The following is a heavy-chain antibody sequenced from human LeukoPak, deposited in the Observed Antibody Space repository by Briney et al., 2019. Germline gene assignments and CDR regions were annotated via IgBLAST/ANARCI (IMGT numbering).Heavy chain of an antibody. CDR1: SGTISNYY. D-gene: IGHD1-1*01. Sequence: SETLSLVCTVSSGTISNYYWSWIRQPPGKGLEWIGNIYYTVTTHYNPSLKSRVHITLDTPKNHFSLNLSSVTAADTAFYYCARHLRFGTNWYIDSWGQGTLVTVSS. CDR3: ARHLRFGTNWYIDS. CDR2: IYYTVTT. J-gene: IGHJ4*02. V-gene: IGHV4-59*08.